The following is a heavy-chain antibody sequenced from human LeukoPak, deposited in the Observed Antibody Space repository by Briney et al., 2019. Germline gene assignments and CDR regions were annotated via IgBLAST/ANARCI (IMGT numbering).Heavy chain of an antibody. CDR2: IYYSGST. CDR3: ARLGGGYGSGDV. V-gene: IGHV4-59*08. CDR1: GGSFSGYY. J-gene: IGHJ6*04. D-gene: IGHD5-12*01. Sequence: SETLSLTCSVYGGSFSGYYWSWIRQPPGKGLEWIGYIYYSGSTNYNPSLKSRVTISVDTSKNQFSLKLSSVTAADTAVYYCARLGGGYGSGDVWGKGTTVTISS.